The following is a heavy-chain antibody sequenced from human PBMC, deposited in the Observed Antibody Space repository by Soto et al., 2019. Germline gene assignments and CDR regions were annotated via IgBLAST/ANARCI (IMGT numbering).Heavy chain of an antibody. J-gene: IGHJ4*02. CDR1: GFTFSSYA. Sequence: QVQLVESGGGVVQPGRSLRLSCAASGFTFSSYAMHWVHQAPGKGLEWVAVISYDGSNKYYADSVKGRFTISRDNSKNTLYLQMNSLRAEDTAVYYCARDPGVEMATIGYYFDYWGQGTLVTVSS. CDR3: ARDPGVEMATIGYYFDY. V-gene: IGHV3-30-3*01. D-gene: IGHD2-21*01. CDR2: ISYDGSNK.